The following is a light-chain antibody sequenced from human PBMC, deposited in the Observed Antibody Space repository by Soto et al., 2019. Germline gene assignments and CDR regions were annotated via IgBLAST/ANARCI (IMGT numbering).Light chain of an antibody. V-gene: IGLV2-8*01. CDR2: EVS. CDR1: SSDVGGYNY. J-gene: IGLJ1*01. Sequence: QSVLTQPPSASGSPGHSVTISCTGTSSDVGGYNYVSWYQQHPGKAPKVMIFEVSKRPSGVPDRFSGSKSGNTASLTVSGLQAEDEADYYCSSYAGSDSPYVFGTGTKVTV. CDR3: SSYAGSDSPYV.